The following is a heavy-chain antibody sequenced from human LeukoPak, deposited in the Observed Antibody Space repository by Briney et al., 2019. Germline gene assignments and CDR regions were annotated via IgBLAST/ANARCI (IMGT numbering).Heavy chain of an antibody. D-gene: IGHD6-19*01. V-gene: IGHV3-48*01. CDR1: GFTFSSYS. Sequence: GGSLRLSCAASGFTFSSYSMNWVRQAPGKGLEWVSYISSSSSTIYYADSVKGRFTISRDNAKNSLYLQMNSLRAEDTAVYYCARGGFSGWALYYFDYWGQGTLVTVSS. CDR3: ARGGFSGWALYYFDY. CDR2: ISSSSSTI. J-gene: IGHJ4*02.